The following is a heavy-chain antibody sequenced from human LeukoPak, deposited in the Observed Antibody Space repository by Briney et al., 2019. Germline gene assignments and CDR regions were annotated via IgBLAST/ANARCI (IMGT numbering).Heavy chain of an antibody. CDR2: INWNGGST. CDR3: ARGYDFWSGYYDDGDYFDY. CDR1: GFTFDDYG. V-gene: IGHV3-20*04. Sequence: PGGSLRLSCAASGFTFDDYGMSWVRQAPGKGLEWVSGINWNGGSTGYADSVKGRFTISGDNAKNSLYLQMNSLRAEDTALYYCARGYDFWSGYYDDGDYFDYWGQGTLVTVSS. D-gene: IGHD3-3*01. J-gene: IGHJ4*02.